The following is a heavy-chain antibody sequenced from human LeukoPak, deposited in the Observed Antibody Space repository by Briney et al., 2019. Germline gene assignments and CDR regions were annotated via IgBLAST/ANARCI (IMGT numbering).Heavy chain of an antibody. CDR1: GGSISSYY. CDR3: ATSYYDFWSGYYRAEYFQH. CDR2: IYTSGST. J-gene: IGHJ1*01. D-gene: IGHD3-3*01. Sequence: SETLSLTCTVSGGSISSYYWSWIRQPAGKGLEWIGRIYTSGSTNYNPSLKSRVTMSVDTSKNQFSLRLSSVTAADTAVYYCATSYYDFWSGYYRAEYFQHWGQGTLVTVSS. V-gene: IGHV4-4*07.